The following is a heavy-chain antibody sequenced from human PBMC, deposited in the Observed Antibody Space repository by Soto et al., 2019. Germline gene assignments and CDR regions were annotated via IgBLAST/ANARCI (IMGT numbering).Heavy chain of an antibody. CDR3: ARLPQSGSYFDY. Sequence: SGSLSLSCAVCGGSVSGSYWSWVRQAPGKGLEWIGEINHRGSTNYNPSLESRVTISVDTSRNQFSLNLSSVTAADTAVYYCARLPQSGSYFDYWGQGTLVTVSS. V-gene: IGHV4-34*01. J-gene: IGHJ4*02. D-gene: IGHD1-26*01. CDR1: GGSVSGSY. CDR2: INHRGST.